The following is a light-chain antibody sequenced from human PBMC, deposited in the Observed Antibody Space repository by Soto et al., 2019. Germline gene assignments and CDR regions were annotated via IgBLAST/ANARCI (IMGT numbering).Light chain of an antibody. J-gene: IGKJ4*01. CDR2: AAS. CDR1: QTISTY. V-gene: IGKV1-39*01. Sequence: DIQMTQSPSSLSASVGDRVPITCRSSQTISTYLHWFQQKPGKAPNLLIYAASSLQSGVPSRFSGSGSGTDFTLTISSLQPEDFGTYYCQQTYSNFVSFGGGTKVEMK. CDR3: QQTYSNFVS.